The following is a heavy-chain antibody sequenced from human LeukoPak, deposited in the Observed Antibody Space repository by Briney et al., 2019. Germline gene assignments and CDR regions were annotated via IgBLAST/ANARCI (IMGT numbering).Heavy chain of an antibody. J-gene: IGHJ5*02. CDR3: ARVGCSSTSCYFTYNWFDP. V-gene: IGHV1-69*01. D-gene: IGHD2-2*01. CDR2: IIPIFGTA. CDR1: GGTFSSYA. Sequence: SVKVSCKASGGTFSSYAISWVRQAPGQGLEWMGGIIPIFGTANYAQKFQGRVTITADESTSTAYMELSSLRSEDTAVYYCARVGCSSTSCYFTYNWFDPWGQGTLVTASS.